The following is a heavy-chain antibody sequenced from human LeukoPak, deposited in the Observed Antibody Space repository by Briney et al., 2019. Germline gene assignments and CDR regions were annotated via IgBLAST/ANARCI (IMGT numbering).Heavy chain of an antibody. CDR2: IYYSGST. CDR1: GGSISSGGYY. D-gene: IGHD3-10*01. Sequence: SETLSHTCTVSGGSISSGGYYWSWIRQHPGKGLEWIGYIYYSGSTYYNPSLKSRVTISVDTSKNQFSLKLSSVTAADTAVYYCARERHGGFDYWGQGTLVTVSS. CDR3: ARERHGGFDY. J-gene: IGHJ4*02. V-gene: IGHV4-31*03.